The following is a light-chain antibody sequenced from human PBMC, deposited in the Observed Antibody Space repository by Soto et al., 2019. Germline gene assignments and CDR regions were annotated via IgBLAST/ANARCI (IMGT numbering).Light chain of an antibody. V-gene: IGKV1-27*01. J-gene: IGKJ1*01. Sequence: DIQMTQSPSSLSASVGDRVTITCRASQSISNYLAWYQQKPGKVPKLLIYAASTLQSEVPSRFSGSGSGTDFTLTISSLQPEDVATYYCQKYNSAPWTFGQGTKVEIK. CDR2: AAS. CDR3: QKYNSAPWT. CDR1: QSISNY.